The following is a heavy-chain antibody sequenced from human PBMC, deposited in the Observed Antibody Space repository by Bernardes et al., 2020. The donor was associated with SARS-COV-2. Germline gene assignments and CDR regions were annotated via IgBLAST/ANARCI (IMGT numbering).Heavy chain of an antibody. V-gene: IGHV3-74*01. CDR2: INSDGSST. D-gene: IGHD4-17*01. CDR3: AKDRRDYGDYEFDY. CDR1: GFTFSSYW. Sequence: GGSLRLSCAASGFTFSSYWMHWVRQAPGKGLVWVARINSDGSSTSYADSVKGRFTISRDNAKNTLYLQMNSLRAEDTAVYYCAKDRRDYGDYEFDYWGQGTLVTVSS. J-gene: IGHJ4*02.